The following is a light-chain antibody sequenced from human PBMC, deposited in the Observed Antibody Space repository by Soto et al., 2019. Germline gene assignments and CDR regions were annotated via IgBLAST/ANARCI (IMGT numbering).Light chain of an antibody. CDR1: SSDVGGYDY. J-gene: IGLJ2*01. CDR3: SSYAGSNNLI. CDR2: GVS. Sequence: QSALTQPPSASGSPGQSVTISCTGTSSDVGGYDYVSWYQQHPGKAPKLMIHGVSKRPSGVPDRFSGSKSGNTASLTVSGLQAEDEADYYCSSYAGSNNLIFGGGTKATV. V-gene: IGLV2-8*01.